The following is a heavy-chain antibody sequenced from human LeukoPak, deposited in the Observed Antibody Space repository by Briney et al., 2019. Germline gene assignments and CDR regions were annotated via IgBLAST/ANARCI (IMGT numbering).Heavy chain of an antibody. V-gene: IGHV4-4*02. CDR1: GGSISSSNW. J-gene: IGHJ4*02. CDR2: IYHSGST. D-gene: IGHD3-9*01. Sequence: SETLSLTCAVSGGSISSSNWWSWVRQPPGKGLEWIGEIYHSGSTNYNPSLKSRVTISVDKSKNQFSLKLSSVTAADTAVYYCARVNSGYSTYHFDYWGQGTLVTVSS. CDR3: ARVNSGYSTYHFDY.